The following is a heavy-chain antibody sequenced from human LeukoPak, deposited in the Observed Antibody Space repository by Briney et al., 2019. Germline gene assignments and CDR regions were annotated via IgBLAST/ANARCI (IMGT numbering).Heavy chain of an antibody. V-gene: IGHV4-34*01. CDR3: ARVAGGSGGSCLDY. D-gene: IGHD2-15*01. J-gene: IGHJ4*02. CDR1: GGSFSGYY. Sequence: SETLSLTCAVYGGSFSGYYWSWIRQPPGKGLEWIGEINHSGSTNYNPSLKSRVTISVDTSKNQFSLKLSSVTAADTAVYYCARVAGGSGGSCLDYWGQGTLVTVSS. CDR2: INHSGST.